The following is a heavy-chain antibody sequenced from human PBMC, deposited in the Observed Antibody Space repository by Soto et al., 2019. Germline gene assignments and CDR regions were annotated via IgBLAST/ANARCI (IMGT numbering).Heavy chain of an antibody. CDR3: AKDLRIVTGTALDL. Sequence: QVHLVESGGGVVQPGSSLRLSCAASGITFRNYAMHRVRQAPGKGLEWVAVIPFDGSNKKYADSVKGRFTISRDNSNNTLSLQMTSLKPEDTAVYYCAKDLRIVTGTALDLWGRGTMVTVSS. V-gene: IGHV3-30*18. D-gene: IGHD3-22*01. J-gene: IGHJ3*01. CDR1: GITFRNYA. CDR2: IPFDGSNK.